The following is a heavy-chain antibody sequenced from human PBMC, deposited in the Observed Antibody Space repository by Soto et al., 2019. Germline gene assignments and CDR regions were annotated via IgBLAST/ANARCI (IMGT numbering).Heavy chain of an antibody. CDR2: ISSGGGIT. CDR3: ARGDRWSGWNS. Sequence: GGSLRLSCEVSGFTFSNFVMSWVRQTPGKGLEWVSAISSGGGITHYADSVKGRFTISRDNSKTTLYLQMSSLRAEDTAVYYCARGDRWSGWNSWGQGTLVTVSS. V-gene: IGHV3-23*01. D-gene: IGHD6-25*01. J-gene: IGHJ5*02. CDR1: GFTFSNFV.